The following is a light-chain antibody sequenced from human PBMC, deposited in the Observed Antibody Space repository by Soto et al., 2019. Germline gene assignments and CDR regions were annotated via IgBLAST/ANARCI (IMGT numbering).Light chain of an antibody. V-gene: IGKV1-5*01. CDR3: QQYNSYSRALT. CDR1: QSISSW. CDR2: DAS. Sequence: DIQMTQSPSTLSASVGDRVTITCRASQSISSWLAWYQQKPGKAPKLLIYDASSLESGVPSRFSGSGSGTEITLTISSLQPDDFATYYCQQYNSYSRALTFGGGTKVEIK. J-gene: IGKJ4*01.